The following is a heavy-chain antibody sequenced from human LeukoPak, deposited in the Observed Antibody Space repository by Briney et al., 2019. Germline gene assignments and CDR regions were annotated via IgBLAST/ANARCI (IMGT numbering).Heavy chain of an antibody. J-gene: IGHJ4*02. Sequence: ASVKVSCKASGYTFTGYYMHWVRQAPGQGLEWMGWINPNSGGTNYAQKFQGRVTMTRDTSISTAYMELSRLRSDDTAVYYCARGLVYCSSTSCNPTHFDYWGQGTLVTVSS. D-gene: IGHD2-2*01. V-gene: IGHV1-2*02. CDR3: ARGLVYCSSTSCNPTHFDY. CDR2: INPNSGGT. CDR1: GYTFTGYY.